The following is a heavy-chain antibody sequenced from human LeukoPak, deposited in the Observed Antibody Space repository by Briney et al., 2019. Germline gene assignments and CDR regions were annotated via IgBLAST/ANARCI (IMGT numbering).Heavy chain of an antibody. CDR3: ARVNYGSATKEDY. CDR1: GGSISSGGYY. V-gene: IGHV4-31*03. Sequence: SETLSLTCTVSGGSISSGGYYWSWIRQHPGKGLEWIGYIYYSGSAYYNLSLKSRVTISVDTSENQFSLKLSSVTAADTAVYYCARVNYGSATKEDYWGQGTLVTVSS. CDR2: IYYSGSA. J-gene: IGHJ4*02. D-gene: IGHD3-10*01.